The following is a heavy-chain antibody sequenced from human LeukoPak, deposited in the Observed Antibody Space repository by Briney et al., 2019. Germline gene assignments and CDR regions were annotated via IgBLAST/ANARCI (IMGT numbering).Heavy chain of an antibody. CDR1: GGTFSSYA. J-gene: IGHJ4*02. Sequence: ASVKVSCKASGGTFSSYAISWVRQAPGQGLEWMGRINPNNGGTNHAQNFQGRVTMTRDTSINTVYMELSRLRSDDTAIYYCARDRRGSYEYWGQGTLVTVSS. D-gene: IGHD1-26*01. CDR3: ARDRRGSYEY. CDR2: INPNNGGT. V-gene: IGHV1-2*02.